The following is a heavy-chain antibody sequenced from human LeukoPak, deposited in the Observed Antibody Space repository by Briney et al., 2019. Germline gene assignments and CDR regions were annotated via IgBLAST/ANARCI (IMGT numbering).Heavy chain of an antibody. D-gene: IGHD6-13*01. CDR3: ARDSHSSSWYYFDY. CDR2: IYYSGST. V-gene: IGHV4-39*07. Sequence: SETLSLTCSVSGGSISSSSHYWDWIRQPPGEGLEWIGSIYYSGSTYYNPSLKSRVTISVDTSKNQFSLKLSSVTAADTAVYYCARDSHSSSWYYFDYWGQGTLVTVSS. J-gene: IGHJ4*02. CDR1: GGSISSSSHY.